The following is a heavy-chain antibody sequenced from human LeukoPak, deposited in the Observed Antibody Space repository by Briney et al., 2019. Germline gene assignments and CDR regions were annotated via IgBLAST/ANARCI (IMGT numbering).Heavy chain of an antibody. V-gene: IGHV3-48*03. J-gene: IGHJ6*03. D-gene: IGHD3-22*01. CDR2: ISSSGSTI. CDR3: ARDRAGSGYYYYYMDV. Sequence: GGSLRLSCAASGFTFSSYEMNWVRQAPGKGLEWVSYISSSGSTIYYADSVKGRFSISRDNAKNSLYLQMNSLRAEDTAVYYCARDRAGSGYYYYYMDVWGKGTTVTVSS. CDR1: GFTFSSYE.